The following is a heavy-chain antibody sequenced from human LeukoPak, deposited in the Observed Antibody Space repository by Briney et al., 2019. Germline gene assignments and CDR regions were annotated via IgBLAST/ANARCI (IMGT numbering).Heavy chain of an antibody. Sequence: MTSETLPLICTVSGGSFGSSTYYWGWIRQPPGKGLEWIGSVYYSGTTYYNQSLKSRVTISADTSKKQFSLRLTSVTAADTAVYYCARQYYDSSGYYPWYFDYWGQGTLVTVSS. V-gene: IGHV4-39*01. CDR3: ARQYYDSSGYYPWYFDY. CDR2: VYYSGTT. J-gene: IGHJ4*02. D-gene: IGHD3-22*01. CDR1: GGSFGSSTYY.